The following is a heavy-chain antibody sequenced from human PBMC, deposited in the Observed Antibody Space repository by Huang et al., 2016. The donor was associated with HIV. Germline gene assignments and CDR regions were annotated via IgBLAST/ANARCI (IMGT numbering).Heavy chain of an antibody. J-gene: IGHJ4*02. CDR1: GYTFDSYG. D-gene: IGHD6-19*01. CDR3: ARDATGYGTGWSTEFDY. Sequence: HVQLVQSGADVKKPGASVKVSCKASGYTFDSYGINGVRQAHGQGLEWMGGIGTHRGKTNHAPKRQGRVTMTTDTTTSTADMELRILTSDDTAVYYCARDATGYGTGWSTEFDYWGQGTLVTVSS. CDR2: IGTHRGKT. V-gene: IGHV1-18*04.